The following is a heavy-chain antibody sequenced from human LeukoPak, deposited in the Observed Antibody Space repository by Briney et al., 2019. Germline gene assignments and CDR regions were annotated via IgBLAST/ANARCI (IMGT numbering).Heavy chain of an antibody. D-gene: IGHD3-22*01. CDR1: GXSITSYY. CDR3: GRTASGYYHDY. Sequence: SETLSLTCTVSGXSITSYYWTWSRQPPGKGLEWIGYIYYSGSSSYNYNPSLKSRVTISVDTSKNQFSLNLSSVTAADTAVYYCGRTASGYYHDYWGQGTLVTVSP. J-gene: IGHJ4*02. V-gene: IGHV4-59*01. CDR2: IYYSGSSSY.